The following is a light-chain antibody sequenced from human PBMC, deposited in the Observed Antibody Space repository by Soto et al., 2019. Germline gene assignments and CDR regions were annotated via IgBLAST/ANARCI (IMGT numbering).Light chain of an antibody. CDR1: QSVSGN. CDR2: GAS. CDR3: QQYNNWPPT. Sequence: EIVMTQSPATLSVSPGERATLSCRASQSVSGNLAWYQQKPGQAPRLLIYGASTSATGIPARFSGSGSGTEFTLTISNLQSEDFAVYYCQQYNNWPPTFGQGTNVEIK. V-gene: IGKV3D-15*01. J-gene: IGKJ1*01.